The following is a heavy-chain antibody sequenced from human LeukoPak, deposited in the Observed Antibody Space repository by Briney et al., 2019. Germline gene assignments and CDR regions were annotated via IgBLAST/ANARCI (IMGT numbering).Heavy chain of an antibody. CDR3: ARDLREGYSYGYPRIDY. Sequence: GGSLRLSCAASGFTFSSYGMHWVRQAPGKGLEWVAVIWYDGSNKYYADSVKGRFTISRDNSKNTLYLQMNSLRAEDTAVYYCARDLREGYSYGYPRIDYWGQGTLVTVSS. D-gene: IGHD5-18*01. CDR1: GFTFSSYG. CDR2: IWYDGSNK. J-gene: IGHJ4*02. V-gene: IGHV3-33*01.